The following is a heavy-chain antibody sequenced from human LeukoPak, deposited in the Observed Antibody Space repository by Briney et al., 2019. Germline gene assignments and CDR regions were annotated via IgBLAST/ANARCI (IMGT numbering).Heavy chain of an antibody. V-gene: IGHV3-23*01. J-gene: IGHJ4*02. D-gene: IGHD1-26*01. Sequence: GGSLRPSCAASGFTFSSYAMSWVRQAPGKGLEWVSVISGSGGSTYSADSVKGRFTISRDNSKNTLYLQMNSLRAEDTAVYFCAKSQDGGRLFHFDYWGQGTLVTVSS. CDR2: ISGSGGST. CDR1: GFTFSSYA. CDR3: AKSQDGGRLFHFDY.